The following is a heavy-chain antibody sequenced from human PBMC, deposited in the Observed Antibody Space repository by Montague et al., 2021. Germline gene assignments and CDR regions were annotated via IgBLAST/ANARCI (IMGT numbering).Heavy chain of an antibody. CDR3: ARDTWFRENLSSLYYYGIDV. Sequence: SETLSLTCGVYGGPFSGYFWTWIRQPPGKGLEWVGEINNSGDANYNPSLESRVTMTVDTSKRQFSLRPTSLTAADTAIYYCARDTWFRENLSSLYYYGIDVWGQGTTVTVSS. V-gene: IGHV4-34*01. D-gene: IGHD3-10*01. CDR1: GGPFSGYF. J-gene: IGHJ6*02. CDR2: INNSGDA.